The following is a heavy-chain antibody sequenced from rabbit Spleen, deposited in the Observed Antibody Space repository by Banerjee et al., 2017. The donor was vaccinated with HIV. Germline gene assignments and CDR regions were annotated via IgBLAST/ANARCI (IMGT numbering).Heavy chain of an antibody. D-gene: IGHD4-2*01. CDR1: GFSFSSSYW. CDR2: INAVTGKA. CDR3: ARDAAGREDFNL. Sequence: QEQLEESGGGLVQPEGSLTLTCTASGFSFSSSYWIGWVRQAPGKGLEWIACINAVTGKAVYASWAKGRFTFSKTSSTTVALQVTSLTAADMATYFCARDAAGREDFNLWGQGTLVTVS. J-gene: IGHJ4*01. V-gene: IGHV1S45*01.